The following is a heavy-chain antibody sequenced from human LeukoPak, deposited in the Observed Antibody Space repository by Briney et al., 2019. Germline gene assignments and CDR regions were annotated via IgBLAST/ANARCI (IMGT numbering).Heavy chain of an antibody. Sequence: PGGSLRLSCAASGFTFSDYYMSWIRQAPGKGQEWVSYISSSSSYTNYADSVKGRFTISRDNAKNSLYLQMNSLRGEDTAVYYCARGLDLGATYDYWGQGTLVTVSS. J-gene: IGHJ4*02. V-gene: IGHV3-11*05. CDR2: ISSSSSYT. CDR1: GFTFSDYY. D-gene: IGHD5-12*01. CDR3: ARGLDLGATYDY.